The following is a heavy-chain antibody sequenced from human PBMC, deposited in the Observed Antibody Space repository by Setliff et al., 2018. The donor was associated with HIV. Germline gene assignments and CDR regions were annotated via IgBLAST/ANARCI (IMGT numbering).Heavy chain of an antibody. CDR1: GFTFSTYS. CDR3: ARDLNWGFDY. CDR2: IGCYSRII. V-gene: IGHV3-48*01. J-gene: IGHJ4*02. D-gene: IGHD7-27*01. Sequence: PGGSLRLSCAASGFTFSTYSMNWVRQAPGKGLEWVSYIGCYSRIINYADSVKGRFTISRDNAKNSLFLQMNSLRFEDTALYYCARDLNWGFDYWGQGTLVTVSS.